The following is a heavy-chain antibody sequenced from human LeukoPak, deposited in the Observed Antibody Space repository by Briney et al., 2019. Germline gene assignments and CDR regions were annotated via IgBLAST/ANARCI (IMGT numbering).Heavy chain of an antibody. D-gene: IGHD5-18*01. CDR2: IYSGGST. V-gene: IGHV4-59*12. CDR1: GASMTTNW. CDR3: ARGRRGGYSYGYNFDY. Sequence: SETLSLTCTVSGASMTTNWWTWVRQPPGKGLEYIGYIYSGGSTNYNPTLKSRVTMSLDTSKNQFSLKMTSVTAADTAVYYCARGRRGGYSYGYNFDYWGQGTLVTVSS. J-gene: IGHJ4*02.